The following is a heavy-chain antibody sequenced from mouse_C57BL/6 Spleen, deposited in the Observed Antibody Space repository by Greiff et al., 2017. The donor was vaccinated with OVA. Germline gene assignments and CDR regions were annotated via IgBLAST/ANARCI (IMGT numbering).Heavy chain of an antibody. CDR1: GFSLTSYG. D-gene: IGHD1-1*01. Sequence: QVQLQQSGPGLVQPSQSLSITCTVSGFSLTSYGVHWVRQSPGKGLEWLGVIWRGGSTDYNAAFMSRLGITKDNSKSQVFFKMNSLQADDTAIYYCAKWDYYGDYYAMDYWGQGTSVTVSS. CDR3: AKWDYYGDYYAMDY. V-gene: IGHV2-5*01. CDR2: IWRGGST. J-gene: IGHJ4*01.